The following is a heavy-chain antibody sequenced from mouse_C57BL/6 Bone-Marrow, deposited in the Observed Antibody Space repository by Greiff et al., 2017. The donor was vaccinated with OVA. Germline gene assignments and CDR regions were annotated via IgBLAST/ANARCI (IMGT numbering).Heavy chain of an antibody. D-gene: IGHD1-1*01. V-gene: IGHV5-12*01. CDR2: ISNGGGST. Sequence: VQLKESGGGLVQPGGSLKLSCAASGFTFSDYYMYWVRQTPEKRLEWVAYISNGGGSTYYPDTVKGRFTISRDNAKNTLYLQMSRLKSEDTAMYYCARHPFITTVVGYFDYWGQGTTLTVSS. CDR1: GFTFSDYY. J-gene: IGHJ2*01. CDR3: ARHPFITTVVGYFDY.